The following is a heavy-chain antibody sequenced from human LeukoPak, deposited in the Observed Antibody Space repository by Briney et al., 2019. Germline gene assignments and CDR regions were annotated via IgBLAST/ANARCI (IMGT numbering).Heavy chain of an antibody. CDR1: GYSENFYG. CDR3: ARDRIRRYYYDSSGPTEFDY. D-gene: IGHD3-22*01. V-gene: IGHV1-18*01. J-gene: IGHJ4*02. Sequence: ASVKVSCKTSGYSENFYGITWVRQVAGQGLEWMGWISAQHGQTEYAPNSQDRVTMTTDTYTNTAYMELRSLRSDDTAVYYCARDRIRRYYYDSSGPTEFDYWGQGTLVTVSS. CDR2: ISAQHGQT.